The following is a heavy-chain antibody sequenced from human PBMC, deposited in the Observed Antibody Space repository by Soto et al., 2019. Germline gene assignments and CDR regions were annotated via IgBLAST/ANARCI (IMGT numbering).Heavy chain of an antibody. CDR3: ARDSAYFDS. CDR2: VYHTGRT. J-gene: IGHJ4*02. Sequence: PSETLSLTCTVSGGSISSYYWSWIRQPPGKGLEWIGYVYHTGRTSYNPSLKSRVSISMDTSKNQFSLNLDSVTAADTAVYFCARDSAYFDSWGQGTLVTVS. V-gene: IGHV4-59*01. CDR1: GGSISSYY.